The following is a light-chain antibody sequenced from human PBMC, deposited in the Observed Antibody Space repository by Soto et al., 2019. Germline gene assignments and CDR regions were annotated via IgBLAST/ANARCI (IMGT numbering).Light chain of an antibody. CDR3: CSYAGSYTFV. CDR1: SSDVGGYNY. Sequence: QSALTQPRSVSGSPGQSVTISCTGTSSDVGGYNYVSWYQQHPGKAPKLIIYDVSKRPSGVPDRFSGSKSGNTASLTISGHEDEYEAYYYRCSYAGSYTFVFGTGTKLTVL. CDR2: DVS. V-gene: IGLV2-11*01. J-gene: IGLJ1*01.